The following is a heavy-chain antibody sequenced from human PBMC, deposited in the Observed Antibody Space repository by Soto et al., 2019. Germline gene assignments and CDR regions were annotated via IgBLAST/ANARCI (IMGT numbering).Heavy chain of an antibody. V-gene: IGHV3-23*01. Sequence: GGSLRLSCAASGSISTTAPRSWVRQAPGKGLEGVSTISGRGTNTYYADSVKGRFIISRDNLKNTVNLQMNGLGVEDTAIYYCATSFRYFDNWGQGTRVTVSS. J-gene: IGHJ4*02. CDR2: ISGRGTNT. CDR3: ATSFRYFDN. CDR1: GSISTTAP.